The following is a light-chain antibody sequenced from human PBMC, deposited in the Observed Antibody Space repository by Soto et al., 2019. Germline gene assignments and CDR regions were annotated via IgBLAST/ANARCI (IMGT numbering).Light chain of an antibody. CDR3: SSYTSSSTPLYV. V-gene: IGLV2-14*01. CDR2: DVS. CDR1: SSDVVCYNY. Sequence: QSALTQPASVSGSPGQSITISCTGTSSDVVCYNYVSWYQQHPGKAPKLMIYDVSNRPSGVSNRFSGSKSGNTASLTISGLQAEDEADYYCSSYTSSSTPLYVFGTGTKVTVL. J-gene: IGLJ1*01.